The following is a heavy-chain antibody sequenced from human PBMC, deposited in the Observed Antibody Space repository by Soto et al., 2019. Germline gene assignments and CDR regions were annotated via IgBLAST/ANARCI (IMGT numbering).Heavy chain of an antibody. D-gene: IGHD4-17*01. CDR2: ISYDGNNK. CDR3: ARGPSYSDSYFDH. CDR1: EFTFSNYA. V-gene: IGHV3-30*03. Sequence: PGGSLRLSCPASEFTFSNYAMHWVRQAPGKGLQWLAVISYDGNNKYYANSVEGRFTISRDNSKNTVYLQMNSLRLEDTAVYYCARGPSYSDSYFDHWGQGTLVTVSS. J-gene: IGHJ4*02.